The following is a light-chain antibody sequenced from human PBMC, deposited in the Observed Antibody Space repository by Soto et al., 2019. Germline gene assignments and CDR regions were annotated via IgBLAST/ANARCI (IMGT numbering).Light chain of an antibody. CDR3: QEYNSYWT. CDR2: KAS. J-gene: IGKJ1*01. CDR1: QSINNW. V-gene: IGKV1-5*03. Sequence: DIQMTQSPSTLSASVGDRVTLTCRASQSINNWLAWYQQKPGKAPKLLIYKASSLESGVPSRFSGSGSGTEFTLTISSLQPDDFAPYYCQEYNSYWTFGQGTKVEIK.